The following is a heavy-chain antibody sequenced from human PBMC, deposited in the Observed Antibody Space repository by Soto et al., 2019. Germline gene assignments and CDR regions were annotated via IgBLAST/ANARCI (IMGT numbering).Heavy chain of an antibody. CDR3: ARGASSSSFDY. CDR2: IYYSGST. D-gene: IGHD6-6*01. Sequence: PLEEAGPGLVKPSETLSLTCPVSGGSIRSYYWSWIREPPGKGLEWIGYIYYSGSTNYNPSLKSRVTISVDTSKNQFSLKLSSVTAADTAVYYCARGASSSSFDYWGQGTLVTVSS. J-gene: IGHJ4*02. V-gene: IGHV4-59*01. CDR1: GGSIRSYY.